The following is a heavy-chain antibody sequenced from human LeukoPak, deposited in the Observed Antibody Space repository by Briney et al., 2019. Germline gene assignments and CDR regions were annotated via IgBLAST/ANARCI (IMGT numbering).Heavy chain of an antibody. CDR2: IRSKAYGGTT. CDR1: GFTFGDYA. J-gene: IGHJ4*02. D-gene: IGHD2-21*02. Sequence: GGSLRLSGTASGFTFGDYAMSWFRQAPGKGLEWVGFIRSKAYGGTTEYAASVKGRFTISRDDSKSIAYLQMNSLKTEDTAVYYCTHCGGDCYSGYWGQGTLVTVSS. CDR3: THCGGDCYSGY. V-gene: IGHV3-49*03.